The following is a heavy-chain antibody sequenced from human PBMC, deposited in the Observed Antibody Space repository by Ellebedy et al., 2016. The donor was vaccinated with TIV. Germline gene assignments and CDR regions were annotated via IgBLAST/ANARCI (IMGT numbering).Heavy chain of an antibody. V-gene: IGHV3-7*03. CDR3: ARWRDGSGWNLDF. Sequence: GESLKISCAASGFTFSRSWMSWVRQAPGTGLEWVANINGDGTQTYYSGSAKGRFTISKDNADNSMSLQMDYLRVDDTAMYYCARWRDGSGWNLDFWGQGNLVTVSS. D-gene: IGHD6-19*01. CDR2: INGDGTQT. CDR1: GFTFSRSW. J-gene: IGHJ4*02.